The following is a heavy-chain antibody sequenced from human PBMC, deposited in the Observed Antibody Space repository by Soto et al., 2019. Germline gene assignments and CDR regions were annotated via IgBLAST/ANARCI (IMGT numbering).Heavy chain of an antibody. V-gene: IGHV1-8*01. CDR1: GYTFSNYD. CDR3: XXXXXXXXXXXFDY. J-gene: IGHJ4*02. CDR2: VNPNNGDT. Sequence: QVQLVQSGAELKKPGASVKVSCKASGYTFSNYDMNWVRQATGQGPEWIGWVNPNNGDTGYAQKFQGRVTLTTDIXXXXXXXXXXXXXXXXXXXXXXXXXXXXXXXXXFDYWGQGTLITVSS.